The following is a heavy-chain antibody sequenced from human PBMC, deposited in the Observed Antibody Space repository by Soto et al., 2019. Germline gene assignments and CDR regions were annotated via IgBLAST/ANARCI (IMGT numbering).Heavy chain of an antibody. V-gene: IGHV4-34*01. CDR1: GGSFIGYY. J-gene: IGHJ6*03. Sequence: SETLSLTSAVYGGSFIGYYWSWIRQPPWKGLEWIGEINHSGSTNYNPSLKSRVTISVDTSKNQFSLKLSSVTAADTAVYYCARGASDGDRHYYCYCYMDGWGKGNTVTVSS. D-gene: IGHD4-17*01. CDR2: INHSGST. CDR3: ARGASDGDRHYYCYCYMDG.